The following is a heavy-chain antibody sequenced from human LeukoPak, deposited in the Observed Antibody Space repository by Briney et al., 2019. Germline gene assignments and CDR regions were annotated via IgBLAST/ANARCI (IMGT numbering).Heavy chain of an antibody. D-gene: IGHD1-26*01. CDR3: ARFALGGVGATDDAFDI. CDR1: GGTFSSYA. CDR2: IIPIFGTA. Sequence: EASVTVSCTASGGTFSSYAISWVRQAPGQGLEWMGGIIPIFGTANYAQKFQGRVTITADESTSTAYMELSSLRSEDTAVYYCARFALGGVGATDDAFDIWGQGTMVTVSS. V-gene: IGHV1-69*13. J-gene: IGHJ3*02.